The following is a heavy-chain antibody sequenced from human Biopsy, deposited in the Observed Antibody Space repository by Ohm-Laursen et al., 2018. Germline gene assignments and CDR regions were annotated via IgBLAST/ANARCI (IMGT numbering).Heavy chain of an antibody. CDR2: NIPILGTG. CDR3: ATKLTGYFHH. CDR1: GGTFSNYG. Sequence: ASVKVSCKAPGGTFSNYGVNWVRQAPGQGLEWLGGNIPILGTGNYAQKFQDGVTVAADTSTSTATMELRSLRSDDTAVYYCATKLTGYFHHWGQGTLVIVSS. J-gene: IGHJ1*01. V-gene: IGHV1-69*06. D-gene: IGHD3-9*01.